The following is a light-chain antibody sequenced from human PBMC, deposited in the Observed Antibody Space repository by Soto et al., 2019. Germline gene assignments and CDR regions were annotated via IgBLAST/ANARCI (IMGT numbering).Light chain of an antibody. Sequence: EIVLTQSPATLSLSPGERATLSCRASQSVSSYLAWYQQKPGQAPWLLIYDTSTRATGIPARFSGSGSGTEFTLTISSLEPEDFAVYYCQQRSDWITFGQGTRLENK. CDR1: QSVSSY. J-gene: IGKJ5*01. V-gene: IGKV3-11*01. CDR3: QQRSDWIT. CDR2: DTS.